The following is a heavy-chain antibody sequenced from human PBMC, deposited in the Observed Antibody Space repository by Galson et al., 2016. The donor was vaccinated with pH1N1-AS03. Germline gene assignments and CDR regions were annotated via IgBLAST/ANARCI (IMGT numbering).Heavy chain of an antibody. Sequence: ETLSLTCAVSGDSISTSNWWSWVRQPPGKGLEWIGEVSHAGRTNYSPSLKSRVTISLDKFKNQFSLQLTSVTAADTAVYYCARDVLPYSLGLDVWGQGTTVTVSS. CDR1: GDSISTSNW. J-gene: IGHJ6*02. CDR2: VSHAGRT. CDR3: ARDVLPYSLGLDV. V-gene: IGHV4-4*02. D-gene: IGHD5-18*01.